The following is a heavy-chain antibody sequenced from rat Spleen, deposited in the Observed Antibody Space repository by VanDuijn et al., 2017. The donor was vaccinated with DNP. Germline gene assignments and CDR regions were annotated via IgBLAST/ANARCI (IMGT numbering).Heavy chain of an antibody. CDR2: INPSGDSS. CDR1: GFTFSNYD. CDR3: ARWNSGHFDY. V-gene: IGHV5S13*01. D-gene: IGHD4-3*01. J-gene: IGHJ2*01. Sequence: EVQLVESGGGLVQPGRSLKLSCAASGFTFSNYDMAWVRQAPTKGLEWVASINPSGDSSYYGASVKGRFTVSRDNAKNTLYLQMDSLRSEDTATYYCARWNSGHFDYWGQGVMVPVSS.